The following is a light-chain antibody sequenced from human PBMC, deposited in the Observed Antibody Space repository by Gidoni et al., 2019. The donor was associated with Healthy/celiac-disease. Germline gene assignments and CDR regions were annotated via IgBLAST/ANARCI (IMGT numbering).Light chain of an antibody. V-gene: IGLV4-69*01. Sequence: QLVLTQSPSASASLRASVKLTCTLSSGHSSYAIAWHQQQPEEGPRYLMKLNSDGSHSKGDWIPARFSGSSSGAERYLTISSLQSEDEADYYCQTWGTGMGVFGGGTKLTVL. J-gene: IGLJ3*02. CDR1: SGHSSYA. CDR3: QTWGTGMGV. CDR2: LNSDGSH.